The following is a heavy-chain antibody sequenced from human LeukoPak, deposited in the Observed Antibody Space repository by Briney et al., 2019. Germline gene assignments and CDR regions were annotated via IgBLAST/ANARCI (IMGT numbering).Heavy chain of an antibody. V-gene: IGHV5-51*01. J-gene: IGHJ4*02. CDR1: GYTFSSYW. Sequence: GGSLRLSCKGSGYTFSSYWIGWVRHMPGKGLEWMGIIYTGDYDTRYSPSLQGQVTISVDPSIGNAYLQWSSLKASDTAIYYCARQNDFRLDYWGQGTLVTVSS. CDR2: IYTGDYDT. D-gene: IGHD3-3*01. CDR3: ARQNDFRLDY.